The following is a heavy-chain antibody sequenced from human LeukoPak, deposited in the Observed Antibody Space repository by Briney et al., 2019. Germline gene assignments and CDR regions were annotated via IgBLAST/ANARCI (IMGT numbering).Heavy chain of an antibody. V-gene: IGHV3-9*01. CDR2: ISWHSGRI. Sequence: PGGSLRLSCAASGFTFDDYAMHWVRQAPGKGLEWVSGISWHSGRIAYADSVKGRFTISRDNAKNSLYLQMDSLRAEDTAVYYCARDPSPYSSGWYADYWGQGTLVTVSS. J-gene: IGHJ4*02. CDR3: ARDPSPYSSGWYADY. CDR1: GFTFDDYA. D-gene: IGHD6-19*01.